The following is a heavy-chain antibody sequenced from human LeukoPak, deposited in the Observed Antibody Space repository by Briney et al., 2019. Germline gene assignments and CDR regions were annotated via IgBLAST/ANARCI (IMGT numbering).Heavy chain of an antibody. CDR3: ARRRYNWNAIDY. CDR2: ISSSGNII. CDR1: GFTFSDYY. V-gene: IGHV3-11*01. J-gene: IGHJ4*02. D-gene: IGHD1-20*01. Sequence: GGSLRLSCAASGFTFSDYYMSWLRQAPGKGREWVSYISSSGNIIYYADSVKGRFTISRDNAKNSLYLQMNSLRAEDTAVYYCARRRYNWNAIDYWGQGTLVTVSS.